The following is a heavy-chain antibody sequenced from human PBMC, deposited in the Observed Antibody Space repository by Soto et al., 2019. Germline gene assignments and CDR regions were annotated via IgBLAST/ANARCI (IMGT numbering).Heavy chain of an antibody. J-gene: IGHJ5*02. CDR2: IHYSGTT. V-gene: IGHV4-59*12. CDR3: VRDGSKTLRDCFDP. CDR1: GTSISSYY. Sequence: SETLSLTCPVSGTSISSYYWSWIRQPPGKVLEWIANIHYSGTTNYNPSLASRVTLSVDTSKNQFSLKLTSVTAADTGVYYCVRDGSKTLRDCFDPWGQGILVTVS. D-gene: IGHD4-17*01.